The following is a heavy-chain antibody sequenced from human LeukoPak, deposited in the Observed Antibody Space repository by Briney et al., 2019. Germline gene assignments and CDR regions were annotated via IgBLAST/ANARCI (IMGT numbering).Heavy chain of an antibody. CDR2: FDPEDDET. CDR3: AIDKETRLALDY. CDR1: GDTLTELS. Sequence: ASVKVSCKVSGDTLTELSMHWVRQAPGKGLEWMGSFDPEDDETTYAQKFQGRVTMTEDTSTDIAYMELSSLRSEDTAVYYCAIDKETRLALDYWGQGTLVTVSS. V-gene: IGHV1-24*01. D-gene: IGHD2-15*01. J-gene: IGHJ4*02.